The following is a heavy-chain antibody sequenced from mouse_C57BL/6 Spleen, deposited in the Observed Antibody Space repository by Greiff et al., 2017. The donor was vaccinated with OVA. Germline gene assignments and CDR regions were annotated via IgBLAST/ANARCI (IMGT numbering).Heavy chain of an antibody. Sequence: VQLKESGAELVRPGSSVKMSCKTSGYTFTSYGINWVKQRPGQGLEWIGYIYIGNGYTEYNEKFKGKATLTSDTSSSTAYMQLSSLTSEDSAIYFCARSIYYGSSYEGFAYWGQGTLVTVSA. D-gene: IGHD1-1*01. V-gene: IGHV1-58*01. J-gene: IGHJ3*01. CDR1: GYTFTSYG. CDR3: ARSIYYGSSYEGFAY. CDR2: IYIGNGYT.